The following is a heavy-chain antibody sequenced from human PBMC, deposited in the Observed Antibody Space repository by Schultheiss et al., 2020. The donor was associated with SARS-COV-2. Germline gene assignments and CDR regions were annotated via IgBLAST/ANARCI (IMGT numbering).Heavy chain of an antibody. CDR1: GGSISSSNW. CDR3: ARGHVLLWFGASNWFDP. CDR2: INHSGST. D-gene: IGHD3-10*01. Sequence: SETLSLTCAVSGGSISSSNWWSWIRQPPGKGLEWIGEINHSGSTNYNPSLKSRVTISVDTSKNQFSLKLSSVTAADTAVYYCARGHVLLWFGASNWFDPWGQGTLVTVSS. V-gene: IGHV4-4*02. J-gene: IGHJ5*02.